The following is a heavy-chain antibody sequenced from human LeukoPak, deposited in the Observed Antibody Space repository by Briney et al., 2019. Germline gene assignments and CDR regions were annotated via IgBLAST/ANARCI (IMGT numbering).Heavy chain of an antibody. CDR1: GYSISSGYY. Sequence: SETLSLTCTVSGYSISSGYYWGWIRQPPGKGLEWLGSIHHSGSTYYNPSLKSRVSISVDPSESQFSLNLTSVTAADTGVYYCFSGYDRAYDYFGMDVWGQGTAVIVSS. V-gene: IGHV4-38-2*02. D-gene: IGHD5-12*01. CDR2: IHHSGST. CDR3: FSGYDRAYDYFGMDV. J-gene: IGHJ6*02.